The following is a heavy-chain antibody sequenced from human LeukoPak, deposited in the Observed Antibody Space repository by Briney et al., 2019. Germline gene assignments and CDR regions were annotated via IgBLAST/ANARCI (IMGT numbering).Heavy chain of an antibody. D-gene: IGHD3-9*01. Sequence: GGSLRLSCAASGFTFSSYSMNWVRQAPGKGLEWVSSISSSSSYIYYADSVKGRFTISRDNAKNSLYLQMNSLRAEDTAVYYCARRPYDILTGYYSDYWGQGTLVTVSS. CDR1: GFTFSSYS. CDR3: ARRPYDILTGYYSDY. J-gene: IGHJ4*02. CDR2: ISSSSSYI. V-gene: IGHV3-21*01.